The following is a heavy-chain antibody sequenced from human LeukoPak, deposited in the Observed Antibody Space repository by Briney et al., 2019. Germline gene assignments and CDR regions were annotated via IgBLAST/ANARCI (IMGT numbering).Heavy chain of an antibody. V-gene: IGHV3-23*01. CDR1: RFTFSNYA. J-gene: IGHJ6*02. CDR3: AKAWTGFGGDV. D-gene: IGHD3-3*01. CDR2: ISKSGST. Sequence: RGGSLRLSCAASRFTFSNYAMCWVRQAPGKGLEWVSAISKSGSTFYADSVKGRFTISRDNSRNTLYLQMDSPRADDTAVYYCAKAWTGFGGDVWGQGTTVTVSS.